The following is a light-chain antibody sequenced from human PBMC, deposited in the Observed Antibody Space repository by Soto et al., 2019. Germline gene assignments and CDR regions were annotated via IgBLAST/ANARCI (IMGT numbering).Light chain of an antibody. CDR3: SSYATSSTLDV. CDR2: DVS. CDR1: SSDFGGYDY. J-gene: IGLJ1*01. Sequence: QSVLTQPASVSGSAGQSITISCTGTSSDFGGYDYVSWYQHHPGKAPRRILYDVSNRPSGVSNRFSGSKSGNTASLTISGLQAEDEAEYYCSSYATSSTLDVFGTGTKVTVL. V-gene: IGLV2-14*03.